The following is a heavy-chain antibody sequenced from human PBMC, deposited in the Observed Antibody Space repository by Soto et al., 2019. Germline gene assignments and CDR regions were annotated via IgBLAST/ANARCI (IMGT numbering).Heavy chain of an antibody. CDR3: ARGVGHFMVARSRAGY. Sequence: SETLSLTCTVSGGSVTSGTYYWSWIRQPPGKGLEWIGYIFYTGGANYNPSLKSRVTIAIDTSKNQFSLKLSSVTAADTAVYSCARGVGHFMVARSRAGYWGQGSVVTGSS. V-gene: IGHV4-61*01. D-gene: IGHD2-21*01. J-gene: IGHJ4*02. CDR1: GGSVTSGTYY. CDR2: IFYTGGA.